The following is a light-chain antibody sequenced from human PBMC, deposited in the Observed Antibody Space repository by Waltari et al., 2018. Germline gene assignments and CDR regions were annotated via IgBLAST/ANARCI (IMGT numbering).Light chain of an antibody. V-gene: IGKV3-11*01. Sequence: EIVLRPSPATLSLSPGERATLSCRASQSISNSVGWYQQKPGQAHRLLIYAVSNRATGIPDRFSGSGSGTAFTLTISRLEPEDFAFYYCQQHSDFVTFGPGTTVEI. J-gene: IGKJ3*01. CDR2: AVS. CDR1: QSISNS. CDR3: QQHSDFVT.